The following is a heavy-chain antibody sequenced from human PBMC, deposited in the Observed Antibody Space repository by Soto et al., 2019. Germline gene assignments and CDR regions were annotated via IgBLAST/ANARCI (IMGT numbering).Heavy chain of an antibody. V-gene: IGHV4-59*01. J-gene: IGHJ4*02. Sequence: QVQLQESGPGLVKPSETLSLTCTVSGGSISSYYWSWIRQPPGKGLEWIGYIYYSGSTNYNPSLKSRVTISVDTSKNQFSLKLSSVTAADTAVYYCARGIHSGYEWGQGTLVTVSS. CDR2: IYYSGST. D-gene: IGHD5-12*01. CDR3: ARGIHSGYE. CDR1: GGSISSYY.